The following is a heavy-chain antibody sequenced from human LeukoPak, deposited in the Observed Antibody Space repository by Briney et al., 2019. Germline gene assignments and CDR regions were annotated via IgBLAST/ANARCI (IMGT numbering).Heavy chain of an antibody. V-gene: IGHV5-51*01. Sequence: GESLKISCKGSGYSFTSYWIGWVRQMPGKGLEWMGIIYPGDSDTRYSPSFQGQVTISADKSISTAYLQWSSLKASDTAMYYCARLEYCSGGSCFLWDAFDIWGQGTMVTVSS. J-gene: IGHJ3*02. CDR3: ARLEYCSGGSCFLWDAFDI. D-gene: IGHD2-15*01. CDR2: IYPGDSDT. CDR1: GYSFTSYW.